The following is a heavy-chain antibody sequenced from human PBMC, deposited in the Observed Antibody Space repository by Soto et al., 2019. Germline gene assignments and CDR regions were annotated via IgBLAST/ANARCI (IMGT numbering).Heavy chain of an antibody. CDR3: ARSTYSSSSGDYYYGMDV. Sequence: QVQLVQSGAEVKKPGSSVKVSCKASGGTFSSYAISWVRQAPGQGLEWMGGIIPICGTANYAQKFQGRVTITADKSTSTAYMELSSLRSEDTAVYYCARSTYSSSSGDYYYGMDVWGQGTTVTVSS. J-gene: IGHJ6*02. V-gene: IGHV1-69*06. D-gene: IGHD6-6*01. CDR1: GGTFSSYA. CDR2: IIPICGTA.